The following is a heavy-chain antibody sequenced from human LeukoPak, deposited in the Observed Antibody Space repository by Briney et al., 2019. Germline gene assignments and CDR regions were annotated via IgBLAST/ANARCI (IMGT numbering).Heavy chain of an antibody. CDR1: GFTFSSYG. CDR2: IWYDGSNK. D-gene: IGHD2-21*02. V-gene: IGHV3-33*01. CDR3: AREGRCGGDCYYDY. Sequence: GGSLRLSCVASGFTFSSYGMHWVRQAPGKGLEWVAVIWYDGSNKYYADSVKGRFTISRDNSKNTLYLQMNSLRAEDTAVYYCAREGRCGGDCYYDYWGQGTLVTVSS. J-gene: IGHJ4*02.